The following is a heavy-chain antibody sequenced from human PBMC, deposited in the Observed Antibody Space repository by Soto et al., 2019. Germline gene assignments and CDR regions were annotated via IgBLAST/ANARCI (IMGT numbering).Heavy chain of an antibody. CDR3: TKARLWGGDGYNSYYYNAMDV. D-gene: IGHD3-16*01. J-gene: IGHJ6*02. CDR2: ISWNSGRI. Sequence: EMQLVESGGGLVQPGMSLRLSCAASGFTFDDYAMYWVRQVPGKGLEWVSGISWNSGRIGYADSVKGRFTISRDNAKNSLYLQMNSLLPEDTALYYCTKARLWGGDGYNSYYYNAMDVWGQGTTVTVSS. CDR1: GFTFDDYA. V-gene: IGHV3-9*01.